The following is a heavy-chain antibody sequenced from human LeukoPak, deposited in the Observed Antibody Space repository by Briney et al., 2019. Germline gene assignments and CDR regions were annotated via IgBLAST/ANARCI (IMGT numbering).Heavy chain of an antibody. CDR2: IYYNGST. D-gene: IGHD7-27*01. J-gene: IGHJ5*02. CDR1: GGSISSGDYY. Sequence: SETLSLTCTVSGGSISSGDYYWSWIRQPPGKGLEWIGYIYYNGSTYYNPSLKSRVTISVDTSKNQFSLKLSSVTAADTAVYYCARTSLGGTWFDPWGQGTLVTVSS. V-gene: IGHV4-30-4*08. CDR3: ARTSLGGTWFDP.